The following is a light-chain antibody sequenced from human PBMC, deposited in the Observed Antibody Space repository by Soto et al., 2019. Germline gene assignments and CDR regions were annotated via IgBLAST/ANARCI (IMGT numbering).Light chain of an antibody. CDR1: SRDVGGYNY. V-gene: IGLV2-14*01. Sequence: QSALTQPASVSGSPGQSITISCTGTSRDVGGYNYVSWYQQHPGKVPKLMIYDVSNRPSGVSSRFSGSKSGNTASLTISGLQAEDDADYYCSSYTSSSTLEFGGGTKLTVL. CDR2: DVS. J-gene: IGLJ2*01. CDR3: SSYTSSSTLE.